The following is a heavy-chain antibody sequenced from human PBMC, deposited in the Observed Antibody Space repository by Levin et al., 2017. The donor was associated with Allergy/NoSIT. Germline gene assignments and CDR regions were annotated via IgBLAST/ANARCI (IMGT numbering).Heavy chain of an antibody. Sequence: GGSLRLSCAASGFTFSDYWMNWVRQVPGKGLEWVANIKEDGREKFYVDSVKGRFTISRDNDGNTLYLQLNSLRAEGTAVYYCARDRSSSFRYYMDVWGKGTAVIVSS. J-gene: IGHJ6*03. CDR3: ARDRSSSFRYYMDV. CDR2: IKEDGREK. V-gene: IGHV3-7*03. CDR1: GFTFSDYW. D-gene: IGHD6-6*01.